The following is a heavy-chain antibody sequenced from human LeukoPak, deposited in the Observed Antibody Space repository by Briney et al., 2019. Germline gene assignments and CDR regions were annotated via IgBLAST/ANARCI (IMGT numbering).Heavy chain of an antibody. CDR2: INPNSGGT. D-gene: IGHD3-22*01. CDR3: AGRRRYYDSSGLNDAFDI. Sequence: ASVTVSCKASGYTFTGYYMHWVRQAPGQGLEWMGWINPNSGGTNYAQKFQGRVTMTRDTSISTAYMELSRLRSDDTAVYYCAGRRRYYDSSGLNDAFDIWGQGTMVTVSS. V-gene: IGHV1-2*02. CDR1: GYTFTGYY. J-gene: IGHJ3*02.